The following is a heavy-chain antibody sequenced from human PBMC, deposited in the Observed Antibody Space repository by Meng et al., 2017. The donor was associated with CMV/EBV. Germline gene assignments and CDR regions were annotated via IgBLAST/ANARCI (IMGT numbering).Heavy chain of an antibody. J-gene: IGHJ4*02. CDR2: IYSTGGT. CDR1: GGFFSGFF. D-gene: IGHD3-22*01. CDR3: ARERGDDSGYNFDS. Sequence: GQLKESGPGLVKPSETLSLTCSVSGGFFSGFFWTWIRQPAGKGLEWIGRIYSTGGTNYNPSFESRVTISLDGSNNQFSLKLNSVTAADTAIYYCARERGDDSGYNFDSWGQGTLVTVSS. V-gene: IGHV4-4*07.